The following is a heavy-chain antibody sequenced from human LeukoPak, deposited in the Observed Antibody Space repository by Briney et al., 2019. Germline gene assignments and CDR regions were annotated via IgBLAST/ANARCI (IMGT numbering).Heavy chain of an antibody. Sequence: GGSLRLSCAASGFTFSSYAMSWVRQAPGKGLEWVSTISGSGGSTYYADSVKGRFTTSRDNSKDTLYLQMNSLRAEDTAVYYCAKMGGYCSGSSCYLSDYWGQGTLVTVSS. D-gene: IGHD2-15*01. CDR1: GFTFSSYA. CDR2: ISGSGGST. J-gene: IGHJ4*02. V-gene: IGHV3-23*01. CDR3: AKMGGYCSGSSCYLSDY.